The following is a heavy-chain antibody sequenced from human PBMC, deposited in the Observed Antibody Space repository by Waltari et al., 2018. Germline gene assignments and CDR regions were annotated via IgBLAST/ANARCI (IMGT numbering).Heavy chain of an antibody. Sequence: QVRLVQSAAEVQKPGASVKVSCKASGYKFRRYGISWVRQAPGQGIEWMGWIGAYNGNTDYAQKFRGRVTLTTDRSTNTAYMELRSLRSDDTAFYYCASSSFCSSTTCYLGYWGQGTLVTVSS. CDR1: GYKFRRYG. V-gene: IGHV1-18*01. D-gene: IGHD2-2*01. J-gene: IGHJ4*02. CDR3: ASSSFCSSTTCYLGY. CDR2: IGAYNGNT.